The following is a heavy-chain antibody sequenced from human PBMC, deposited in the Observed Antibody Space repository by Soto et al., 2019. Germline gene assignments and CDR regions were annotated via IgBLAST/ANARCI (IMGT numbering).Heavy chain of an antibody. CDR1: GFTFSSYG. Sequence: GGSLRLSCVSSGFTFSSYGIHWVRQSPGRGLEWVAAISSDGKNRFYGDSVTVKGRFIISRDNSKNTMYLQINNLSTADTAVHYCATLRFRIRGLAKYYFFTWGQGALVAVSS. D-gene: IGHD2-21*01. J-gene: IGHJ4*02. CDR3: ATLRFRIRGLAKYYFFT. CDR2: ISSDGKNR. V-gene: IGHV3-30*01.